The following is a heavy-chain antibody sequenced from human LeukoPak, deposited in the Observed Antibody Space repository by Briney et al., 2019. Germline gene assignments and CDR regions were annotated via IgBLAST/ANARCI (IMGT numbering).Heavy chain of an antibody. V-gene: IGHV3-23*01. D-gene: IGHD2-2*01. Sequence: QPGGSLRLSCAASGFIFSSYGMHWVRQAPGKGLEWVSVISGRGGSTYYADSVKGRFTISRDNSKSTLYLQMNSLRAEDTAVYYCAKDLKNVVVVPTDAFDIWGQGTMVTVSS. CDR3: AKDLKNVVVVPTDAFDI. CDR2: ISGRGGST. J-gene: IGHJ3*02. CDR1: GFIFSSYG.